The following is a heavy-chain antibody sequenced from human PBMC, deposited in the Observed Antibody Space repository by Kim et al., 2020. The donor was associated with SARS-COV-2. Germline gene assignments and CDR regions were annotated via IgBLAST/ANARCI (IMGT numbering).Heavy chain of an antibody. CDR3: ARAGLLLDY. V-gene: IGHV3-48*03. J-gene: IGHJ4*02. D-gene: IGHD2-15*01. Sequence: GGSLRLSCAASGFTFSSYEMNWVRQAPGKGLEWVSYISSSGSTIYYADSVKGRFTISRDNAKNSLYLQMHSLRAEDTAVYYCARAGLLLDYWGQGTLVTVSS. CDR1: GFTFSSYE. CDR2: ISSSGSTI.